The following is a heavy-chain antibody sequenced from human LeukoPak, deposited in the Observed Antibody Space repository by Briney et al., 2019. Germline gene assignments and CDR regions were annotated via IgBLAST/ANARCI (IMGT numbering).Heavy chain of an antibody. J-gene: IGHJ5*02. CDR1: GGSFSGYY. CDR3: ARRYSSGWYAGFDP. Sequence: SETLSLTCAVYGGSFSGYYWSWIRQPPGKGLEWIGEINHSGSTNYNPSLKSRVTISVGTSKNQFSLKLSSVTAADTAVYYCARRYSSGWYAGFDPWGQGTLVTVSS. D-gene: IGHD6-19*01. CDR2: INHSGST. V-gene: IGHV4-34*01.